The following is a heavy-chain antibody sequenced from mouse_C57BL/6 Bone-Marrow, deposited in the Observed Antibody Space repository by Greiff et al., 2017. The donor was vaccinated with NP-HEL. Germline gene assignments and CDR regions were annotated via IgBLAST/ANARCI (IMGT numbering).Heavy chain of an antibody. CDR2: IYPGDGDT. CDR3: AREGTVGGGPWFAY. D-gene: IGHD1-1*01. CDR1: GYAFSSSW. Sequence: VQLQQSGPELVKPGASVKISCKASGYAFSSSWMNWVKQRPGKGLEWIGRIYPGDGDTNYNGKFKGKATLTADKSSSTAYMQLSSLTSEDSAVYFCAREGTVGGGPWFAYWGQGTLVTVSA. V-gene: IGHV1-82*01. J-gene: IGHJ3*01.